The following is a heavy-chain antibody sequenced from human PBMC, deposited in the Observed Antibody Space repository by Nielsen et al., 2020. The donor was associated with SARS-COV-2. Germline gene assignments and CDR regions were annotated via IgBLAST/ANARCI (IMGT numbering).Heavy chain of an antibody. D-gene: IGHD6-13*01. Sequence: SVEVSCKASGCTFSSYAISWVRQAPGQGLEWMGGIIPIFGTANYAQKFQGRVTITADKSTSTAYMELSSLRSEDTAVYYCARGVYSSSLDYWGQGTLVTVSS. CDR3: ARGVYSSSLDY. CDR2: IIPIFGTA. J-gene: IGHJ4*02. CDR1: GCTFSSYA. V-gene: IGHV1-69*06.